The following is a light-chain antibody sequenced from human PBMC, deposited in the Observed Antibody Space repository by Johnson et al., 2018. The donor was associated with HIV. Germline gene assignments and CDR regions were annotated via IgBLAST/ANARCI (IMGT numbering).Light chain of an antibody. J-gene: IGLJ1*01. Sequence: QSVLTQPPSVSAAPGQKVTISWSGSSCDIGNNYVSWYQLLPGTAPKLLIYENNKRPSGIPDRFSGSKSGTSATLGIAGLQTGDEADYYCGTWDNSLNTGAVFGTGTKVTVL. CDR1: SCDIGNNY. V-gene: IGLV1-51*02. CDR3: GTWDNSLNTGAV. CDR2: ENN.